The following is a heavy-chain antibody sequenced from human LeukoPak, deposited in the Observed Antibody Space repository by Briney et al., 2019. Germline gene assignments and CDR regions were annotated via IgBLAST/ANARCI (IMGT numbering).Heavy chain of an antibody. Sequence: GRSLRLSCAASGFTFSNYGMHWVRPAPGKGLERVAVISYDGSNKYYTDSVKGRFTISRDNSKNTLYLQMNSLRAEDTAVYYCAKDRTAGYDGLVDYWGQGTLVTVSS. D-gene: IGHD5-12*01. J-gene: IGHJ4*02. CDR3: AKDRTAGYDGLVDY. CDR2: ISYDGSNK. CDR1: GFTFSNYG. V-gene: IGHV3-30*18.